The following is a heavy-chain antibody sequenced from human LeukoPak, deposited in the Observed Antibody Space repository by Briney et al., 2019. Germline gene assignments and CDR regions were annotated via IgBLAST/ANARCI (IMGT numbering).Heavy chain of an antibody. CDR2: INQSGST. Sequence: EASETLSLTCSVSGGSLSPYYWSWIRQPPGGGLEWLGEINQSGSTNYNPSLKSRVTISVKKFKNQFSLEVTSVTAADTAIYYCATLGGLYYESHGYPDFDHWGQGTLVTVSS. D-gene: IGHD3-22*01. V-gene: IGHV4-34*01. CDR3: ATLGGLYYESHGYPDFDH. J-gene: IGHJ4*02. CDR1: GGSLSPYY.